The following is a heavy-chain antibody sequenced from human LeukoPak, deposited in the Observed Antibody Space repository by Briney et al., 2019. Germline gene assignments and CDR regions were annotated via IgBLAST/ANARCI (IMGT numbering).Heavy chain of an antibody. CDR2: IYHSGST. CDR3: ASQYYHDSSGYHMDY. J-gene: IGHJ4*02. Sequence: SETLSLTCAVSGGSISSGGYSWSWTRQPPGKGLEWIGYIYHSGSTYYNPSLKSRVTISVDRSKNQFSLKLSSVTAADTAVYYCASQYYHDSSGYHMDYWGQGTLVTVSS. CDR1: GGSISSGGYS. D-gene: IGHD3-22*01. V-gene: IGHV4-30-2*01.